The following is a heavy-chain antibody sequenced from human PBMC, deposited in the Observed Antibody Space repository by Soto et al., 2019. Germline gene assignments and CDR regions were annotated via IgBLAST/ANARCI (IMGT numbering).Heavy chain of an antibody. CDR2: IRSKANSYAT. CDR1: GFTFSGSA. V-gene: IGHV3-73*01. CDR3: TSCSGGSCYSDYYYYGMDV. Sequence: PGGSLRLSCAASGFTFSGSAMHSVRQASGKGLEWVGRIRSKANSYATAYAASVKGRFTISRDDSKNTAYLQMNSLKTEDTAVYYCTSCSGGSCYSDYYYYGMDVWGQGTTVTVSS. D-gene: IGHD2-15*01. J-gene: IGHJ6*02.